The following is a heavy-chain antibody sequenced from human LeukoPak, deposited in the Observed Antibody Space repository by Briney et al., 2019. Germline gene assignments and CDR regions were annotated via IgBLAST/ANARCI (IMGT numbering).Heavy chain of an antibody. CDR3: AREVRAAAGHNWFDP. D-gene: IGHD6-13*01. CDR2: IIPIFGIA. CDR1: GGTFSSYA. V-gene: IGHV1-69*04. Sequence: GASVKVSCKASGGTFSSYAISWVRQAPGQGLEWMGRIIPIFGIANYAQKFQGRVTITADKSTSTAYMELSSLRSEDTAAYYCAREVRAAAGHNWFDPWGQGTLVTVSS. J-gene: IGHJ5*02.